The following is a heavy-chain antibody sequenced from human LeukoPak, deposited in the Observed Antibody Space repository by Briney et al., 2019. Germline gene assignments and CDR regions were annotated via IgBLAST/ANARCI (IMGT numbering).Heavy chain of an antibody. D-gene: IGHD2-2*01. CDR2: IKQDGSEK. Sequence: GGSLRLSCAASGFTFGSYWMSWVRQAPGKGPEWVANIKQDGSEKYYVDSVKGRFTISRDDAKNSLYLQMNSLRAEDTAVYYCARVPYCSSTSCYAIFDYWGQGALVTVSS. CDR3: ARVPYCSSTSCYAIFDY. CDR1: GFTFGSYW. J-gene: IGHJ4*02. V-gene: IGHV3-7*05.